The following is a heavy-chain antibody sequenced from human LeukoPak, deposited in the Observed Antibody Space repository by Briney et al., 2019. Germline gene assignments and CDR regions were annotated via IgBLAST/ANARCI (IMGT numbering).Heavy chain of an antibody. D-gene: IGHD4-23*01. CDR2: IYYSGST. Sequence: PSQTLSLTCTVSGGSISSGGYYWSWIRQHPGKGLEWIGYIYYSGSTYYNPSLKSRVTISVDTSKNQFSLKLSSVTAADTAVYYCAGEDYGGNSGYYFDYWGQGTLVTVSS. CDR3: AGEDYGGNSGYYFDY. V-gene: IGHV4-31*03. CDR1: GGSISSGGYY. J-gene: IGHJ4*02.